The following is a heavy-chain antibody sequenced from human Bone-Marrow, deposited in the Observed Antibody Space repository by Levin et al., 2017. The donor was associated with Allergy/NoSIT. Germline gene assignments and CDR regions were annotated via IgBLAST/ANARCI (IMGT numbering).Heavy chain of an antibody. D-gene: IGHD5-12*01. CDR3: ARFNGYDFDY. V-gene: IGHV4-31*03. J-gene: IGHJ4*02. Sequence: SESLSLTCTVSGGSISGGGYYWSWIRQHPGKGLEWIGYIYYSGNTYYNPSLKSRVIISVVTSKNQLSLKLTSVTVADTAVYYCARFNGYDFDYWGQGTLVTVSS. CDR2: IYYSGNT. CDR1: GGSISGGGYY.